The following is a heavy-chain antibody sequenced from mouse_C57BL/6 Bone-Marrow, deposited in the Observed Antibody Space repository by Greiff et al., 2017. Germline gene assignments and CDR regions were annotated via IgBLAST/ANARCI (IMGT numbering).Heavy chain of an antibody. D-gene: IGHD1-1*01. CDR3: ARFRYYDGSSL. J-gene: IGHJ2*01. CDR2: IDPSDSET. CDR1: GYTFTSYW. V-gene: IGHV1-52*01. Sequence: VQLQQPGAELVRPGSSVKLSCKASGYTFTSYWMHWVKQRPIQGLEWIGNIDPSDSETHYNQKFKDKATLTVDKSSSTAYMQLSRLTSEDSAVYYCARFRYYDGSSLWGQGTTLTVSS.